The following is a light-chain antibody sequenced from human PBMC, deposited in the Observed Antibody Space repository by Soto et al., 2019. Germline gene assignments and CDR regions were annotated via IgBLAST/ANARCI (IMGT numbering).Light chain of an antibody. CDR1: QSISSN. CDR3: QQYNDCPPCT. Sequence: EIVMTQSPATLSVSPGETATLSCRASQSISSNLAWYQQKPGQAPRLLIYGASTRATGIPARFSGSGSGTEFTLTISSLQSEDFAVYYCQQYNDCPPCTFGQGTKLEIK. J-gene: IGKJ2*02. V-gene: IGKV3D-15*01. CDR2: GAS.